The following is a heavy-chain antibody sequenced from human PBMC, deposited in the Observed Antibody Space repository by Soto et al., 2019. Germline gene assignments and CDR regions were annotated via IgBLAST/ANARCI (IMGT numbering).Heavy chain of an antibody. D-gene: IGHD2-2*03. CDR3: ARGMDIVVVPAAIFNYGMDV. CDR2: IIHIFGTA. CDR1: GGTFSSYA. Sequence: SVKVSCKASGGTFSSYAISWVRQAPGQGLEWMGGIIHIFGTANYAQKFQGRVTITADESTSTAYMELSSLRSEDTAVYYCARGMDIVVVPAAIFNYGMDVWGQGTTVTVSS. J-gene: IGHJ6*02. V-gene: IGHV1-69*13.